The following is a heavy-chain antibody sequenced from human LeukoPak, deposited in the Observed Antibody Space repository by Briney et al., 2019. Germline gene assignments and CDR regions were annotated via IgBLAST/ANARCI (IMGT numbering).Heavy chain of an antibody. CDR1: GFTFSNAW. D-gene: IGHD3-3*01. CDR2: IKSKTDGGTT. CDR3: TTDPTQRYDFWSGYFQPGLDY. V-gene: IGHV3-15*01. J-gene: IGHJ4*02. Sequence: PGGSLRLSCAASGFTFSNAWMSWVRQAPGKGLEWVGRIKSKTDGGTTDYAAPVKGRFTISRDDSKNTLYLQMNSLKTEDTAVYYCTTDPTQRYDFWSGYFQPGLDYWGQGTLVTVSS.